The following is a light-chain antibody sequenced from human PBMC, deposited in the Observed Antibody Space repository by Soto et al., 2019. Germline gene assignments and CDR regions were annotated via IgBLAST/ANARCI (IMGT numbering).Light chain of an antibody. Sequence: DIQMTQSPSILSASVGDRVTITCRASQRIDTWLAWYQQKPGTAPKLLIYKATILQSGVPSRFSGSGSGTVFTLAISSMQPDDFATYYCQEYDTFSPWTFGQGTKVE. CDR3: QEYDTFSPWT. J-gene: IGKJ1*01. CDR2: KAT. CDR1: QRIDTW. V-gene: IGKV1-5*03.